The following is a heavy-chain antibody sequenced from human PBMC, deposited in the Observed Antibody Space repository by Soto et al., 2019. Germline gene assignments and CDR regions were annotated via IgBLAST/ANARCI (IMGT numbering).Heavy chain of an antibody. D-gene: IGHD6-19*01. CDR3: ARENHSSGWDDAFDI. CDR2: ISAYNGNT. Sequence: ASVKVSCKASGYTFTSYGISWVRQAPGQGLEWMGWISAYNGNTNYAQKLQGRVTMTTDTSTSTAYMELRSLRSDDTAVYYCARENHSSGWDDAFDIWGQGTIVTVSS. CDR1: GYTFTSYG. J-gene: IGHJ3*02. V-gene: IGHV1-18*01.